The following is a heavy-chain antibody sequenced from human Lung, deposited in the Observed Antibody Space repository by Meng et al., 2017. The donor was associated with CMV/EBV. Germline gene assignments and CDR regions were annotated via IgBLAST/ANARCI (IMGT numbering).Heavy chain of an antibody. CDR1: GDSITNHNW. Sequence: QVQVRESGPALVKPSETLSLTCAVSGDSITNHNWWAWVRQPPGKGLEWIGEIPHRGSSAYNPSLKSRVSMSIDKSKNQSSLKLTSVTAADTAVYHCLRRSGGSVWGQGTLVTVSS. CDR3: LRRSGGSV. D-gene: IGHD3-10*01. V-gene: IGHV4-4*02. CDR2: IPHRGSS. J-gene: IGHJ1*01.